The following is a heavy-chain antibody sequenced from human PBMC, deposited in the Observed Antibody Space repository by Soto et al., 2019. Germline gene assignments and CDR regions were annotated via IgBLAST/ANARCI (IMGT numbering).Heavy chain of an antibody. V-gene: IGHV3-30*04. CDR3: ARDPGRGYYDSSGYYDY. D-gene: IGHD3-22*01. Sequence: GGSLRLSCAASGFTFSSYAMHWVRQAPGKGLEWVAVISYDGSNKYYADSVKGRFTISRDNSKNTLYLQMNSLRAEDTAVYYCARDPGRGYYDSSGYYDYWGQGTLVTVSS. CDR1: GFTFSSYA. CDR2: ISYDGSNK. J-gene: IGHJ4*02.